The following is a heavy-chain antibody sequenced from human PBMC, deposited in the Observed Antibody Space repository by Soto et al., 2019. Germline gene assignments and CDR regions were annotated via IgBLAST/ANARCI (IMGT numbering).Heavy chain of an antibody. CDR3: ATFDPQQLARPLPRGPYYYYYYMDV. CDR1: GYTLTELS. J-gene: IGHJ6*03. CDR2: FDPEDGET. V-gene: IGHV1-24*01. Sequence: ASVKVSCKVSGYTLTELSMHWVRQAPGKGLEWMGGFDPEDGETIYAQKFQGRVTMTEDTSTDTAYMELSSLRSEDTAVYYCATFDPQQLARPLPRGPYYYYYYMDVWGKGTTVTVSS. D-gene: IGHD6-13*01.